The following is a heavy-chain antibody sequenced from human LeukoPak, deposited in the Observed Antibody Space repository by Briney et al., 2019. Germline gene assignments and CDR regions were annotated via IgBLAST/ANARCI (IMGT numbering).Heavy chain of an antibody. D-gene: IGHD3-22*01. V-gene: IGHV5-51*01. CDR2: IHPGDSNI. CDR1: GYSSPRDW. Sequence: GESLKISCQCSGYSSPRDWIAWVRQPPGKGLEWTGTIHPGDSNIVYSPFLQAQVTISADRSISTTYLQWDSLKASDTAMYYCARLTYYDPTHYFDYWGQGTLVSVSS. J-gene: IGHJ4*02. CDR3: ARLTYYDPTHYFDY.